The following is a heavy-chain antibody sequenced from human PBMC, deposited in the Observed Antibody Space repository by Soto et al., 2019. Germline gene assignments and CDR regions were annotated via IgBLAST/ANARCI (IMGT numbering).Heavy chain of an antibody. J-gene: IGHJ4*02. CDR3: ARGPRGWYGFDY. Sequence: EVQLVESGGGLVQPGGSLRLSCAASGFTFSSDWMHWVRQAPGKGLVWVSRMNSDGSRTTYADSVKGRFTISRDNAKNTLHLQMNSLRAEDTAVYYCARGPRGWYGFDYWGQGTLVTVSS. CDR1: GFTFSSDW. D-gene: IGHD6-19*01. CDR2: MNSDGSRT. V-gene: IGHV3-74*01.